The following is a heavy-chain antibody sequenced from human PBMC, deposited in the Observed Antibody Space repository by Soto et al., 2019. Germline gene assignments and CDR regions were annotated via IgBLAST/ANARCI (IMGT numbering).Heavy chain of an antibody. J-gene: IGHJ4*02. Sequence: GGSLRLSCAASGFTFSSYAMHWVRQAPGKGLEWVAVISYDGSNKYYADSVKGRFTISRDNSKNTLYLQMNSLRAEDTAVYYCARDLGPYSSGWPAFVYWGQGTLVTVSS. CDR2: ISYDGSNK. D-gene: IGHD6-19*01. CDR3: ARDLGPYSSGWPAFVY. CDR1: GFTFSSYA. V-gene: IGHV3-30-3*01.